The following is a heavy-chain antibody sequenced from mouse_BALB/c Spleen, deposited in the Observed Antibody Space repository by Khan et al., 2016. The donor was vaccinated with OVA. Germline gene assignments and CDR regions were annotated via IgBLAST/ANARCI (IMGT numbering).Heavy chain of an antibody. J-gene: IGHJ3*01. CDR3: ARRAYYHDSEGFAY. CDR2: ISTGGSYT. V-gene: IGHV5-6*01. CDR1: GFTFSTYG. D-gene: IGHD1-1*01. Sequence: EVELVESGGDLVKPGGSLKLSCAASGFTFSTYGMSWVRQTPDKRLEWGATISTGGSYTYYPDSVKGRFTISRGNAKNTLYLQMNTLKSEDTAVFYDARRAYYHDSEGFAYWGQGTLVTVAA.